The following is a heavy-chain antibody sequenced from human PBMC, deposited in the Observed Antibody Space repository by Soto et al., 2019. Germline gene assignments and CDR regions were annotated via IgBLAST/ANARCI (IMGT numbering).Heavy chain of an antibody. D-gene: IGHD2-2*02. CDR1: GFTFSDYY. CDR2: ISSSGSTI. V-gene: IGHV3-11*01. J-gene: IGHJ6*02. Sequence: GGSLRLSCAASGFTFSDYYMSWIRQAPGKGLEWVSYISSSGSTIYYADSVKGRFTISRDNAKNSLYLQMNSLRAEDTAVYYCARDHCSSTSCYSHYGMDVWGQGTTVTVS. CDR3: ARDHCSSTSCYSHYGMDV.